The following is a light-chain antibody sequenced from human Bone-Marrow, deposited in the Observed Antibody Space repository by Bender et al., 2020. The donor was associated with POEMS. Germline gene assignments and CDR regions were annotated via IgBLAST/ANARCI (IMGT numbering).Light chain of an antibody. CDR3: CSYAGSYTFVV. CDR2: DVS. V-gene: IGLV2-11*01. J-gene: IGLJ2*01. CDR1: SSDVGNYNL. Sequence: QSALTQPASVSGSPGQSITISCIGTSSDVGNYNLVSWYQQHPGKAPKLMIYDVSKRPSGVPDRFSGSKSGNTASLTISGLQAEDEDDYYCCSYAGSYTFVVFGGGTKLTVL.